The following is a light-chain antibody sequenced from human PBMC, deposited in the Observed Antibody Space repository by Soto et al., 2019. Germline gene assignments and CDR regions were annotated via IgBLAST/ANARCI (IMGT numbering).Light chain of an antibody. V-gene: IGLV3-21*02. CDR1: KIGTKS. J-gene: IGLJ2*01. CDR3: QVWDRTTDFVV. Sequence: YELTQPPSVSVAPGQTATFTCGGDKIGTKSVHWHQQKPGQAPVLVVYDDTDRPSGIPERFSGSKSGNTVTLTISRVEAGDEADYYCQVWDRTTDFVVFGGGTKVTVL. CDR2: DDT.